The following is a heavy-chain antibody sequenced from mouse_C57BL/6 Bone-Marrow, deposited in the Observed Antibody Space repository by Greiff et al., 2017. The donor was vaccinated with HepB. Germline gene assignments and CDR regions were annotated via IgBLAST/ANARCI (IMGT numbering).Heavy chain of an antibody. CDR3: TRGDDDDEGY. CDR2: IYPGNSDT. J-gene: IGHJ2*01. Sequence: VHVKQSGTVLARPGASVKMSCKTSGYTFTSYWMHWVKQRPGQGLEWMGAIYPGNSDTCYNQKFKGKAKLTAVKSASTAYMELSSLTNEDSAVYSCTRGDDDDEGYWGQGTTLTVAS. CDR1: GYTFTSYW. V-gene: IGHV1-5*01. D-gene: IGHD2-4*01.